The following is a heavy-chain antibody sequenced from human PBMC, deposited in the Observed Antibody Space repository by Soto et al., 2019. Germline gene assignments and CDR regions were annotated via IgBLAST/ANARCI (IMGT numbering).Heavy chain of an antibody. CDR3: ARDLTIFGVVISDYYYYYGMDV. Sequence: ASVKVSCKASGYTFTSYYMHWVRQAPGQGLEWMGIINPSGGSTSYAQKFQGRVTMTRDTSTSTVYMELSSLRSEDTAVYYCARDLTIFGVVISDYYYYYGMDVWGQGTTVTVSS. CDR2: INPSGGST. CDR1: GYTFTSYY. D-gene: IGHD3-3*01. V-gene: IGHV1-46*01. J-gene: IGHJ6*02.